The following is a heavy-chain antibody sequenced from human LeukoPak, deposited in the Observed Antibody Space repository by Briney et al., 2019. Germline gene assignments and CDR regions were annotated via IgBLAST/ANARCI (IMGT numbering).Heavy chain of an antibody. V-gene: IGHV4-61*02. CDR1: GDSISSGDCY. CDR3: AIGPYSYDSSVAFDS. J-gene: IGHJ3*02. D-gene: IGHD3-22*01. Sequence: SETLSLTCTVSGDSISSGDCYWSWLRPPAGLGLEWFVRISSSGSTNYTPSLKSRVTIAVSTYMNQFSLSLSTVTAAATAYSFCAIGPYSYDSSVAFDSWGQGTMVTVSA. CDR2: ISSSGST.